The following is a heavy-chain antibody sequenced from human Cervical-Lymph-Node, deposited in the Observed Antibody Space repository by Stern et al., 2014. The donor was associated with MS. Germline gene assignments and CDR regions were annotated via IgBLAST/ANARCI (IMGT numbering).Heavy chain of an antibody. CDR3: ARGRVQGSSCFDH. Sequence: VHLVESGGGVVPPGRSLRLSCAASGFSFSRYGIHWVRQPPGKGLEWVAVISSDGMNNYYADAVKGRFTVSRDMSNSTVYLQMNSLRAEDTAVYYCARGRVQGSSCFDHWGQGTLVTVSS. CDR2: ISSDGMNN. V-gene: IGHV3-30*03. D-gene: IGHD6-6*01. J-gene: IGHJ4*02. CDR1: GFSFSRYG.